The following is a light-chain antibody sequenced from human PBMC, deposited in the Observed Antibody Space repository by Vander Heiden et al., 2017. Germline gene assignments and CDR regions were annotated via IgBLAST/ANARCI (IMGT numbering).Light chain of an antibody. V-gene: IGKV1-39*01. Sequence: DIQLTQPPPSLSASVGDRVTITCRASQSISSYLNWYQQKPGNAPKLRIYAASSLQSGVPSRFSGSGSGTDFTLTISSLQPEDFATYYCQQSYSTPHTFGQGTKLEIK. CDR3: QQSYSTPHT. CDR2: AAS. CDR1: QSISSY. J-gene: IGKJ2*01.